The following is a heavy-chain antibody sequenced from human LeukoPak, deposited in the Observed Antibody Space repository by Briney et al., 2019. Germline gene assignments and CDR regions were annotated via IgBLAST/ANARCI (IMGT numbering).Heavy chain of an antibody. V-gene: IGHV3-23*01. CDR1: GFTFSSYA. J-gene: IGHJ4*02. D-gene: IGHD3-9*01. CDR2: ISGSGGST. CDR3: AKDGGDYHYDILTGYLDY. Sequence: GGSLRLSCAASGFTFSSYAMSWVRQAPGKGLEWVSAISGSGGSTYYADSVKGRFTIPRDNSKNTLYLQMNSLRAEGTAVYYCAKDGGDYHYDILTGYLDYWGQGTLVTVSS.